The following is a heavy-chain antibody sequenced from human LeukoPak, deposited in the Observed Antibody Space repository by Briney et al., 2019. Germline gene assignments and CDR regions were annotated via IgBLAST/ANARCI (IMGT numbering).Heavy chain of an antibody. CDR3: ARVGFAAAGAIDY. J-gene: IGHJ4*02. CDR2: IIPIFGTA. D-gene: IGHD6-13*01. Sequence: SVKVSCKASGGTFSSYAISWVRQAPGQGLEWMGGIIPIFGTANYAQKFQGRVTMTRDPSTSTAYMELSGLTSEDTGVYYCARVGFAAAGAIDYWGQGTLVTVSS. V-gene: IGHV1-69*05. CDR1: GGTFSSYA.